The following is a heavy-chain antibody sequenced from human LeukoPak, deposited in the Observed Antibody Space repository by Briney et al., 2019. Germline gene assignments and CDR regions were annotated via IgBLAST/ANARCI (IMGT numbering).Heavy chain of an antibody. D-gene: IGHD5-18*01. V-gene: IGHV3-48*03. CDR3: ARERHVDTAMAYYFDY. CDR2: ISSSGSTI. J-gene: IGHJ4*02. CDR1: GFTFSSYE. Sequence: LPGGSLRLSCAASGFTFSSYEMNWVRQAPGKGLEWVSYISSSGSTIYYADSVKGRFTISRDNAKNSLYPQMNSLRAEDTAVYYCARERHVDTAMAYYFDYWGQGTLVTVSS.